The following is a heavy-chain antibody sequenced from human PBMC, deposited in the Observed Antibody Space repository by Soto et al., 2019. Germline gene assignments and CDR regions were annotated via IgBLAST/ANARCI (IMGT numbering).Heavy chain of an antibody. CDR3: ARGRNWGYQLDS. Sequence: QVQLVQSGAEVKKPGSSVKVSCEASGGTFSGHAISWVRQAPGQGPEWMGGLIPLSGTTQHPQNFPDRLTITAEKSTSTAYMELTRLRFEDTAIYYCARGRNWGYQLDSWGQGTLVTVSS. CDR2: LIPLSGTT. D-gene: IGHD2-15*01. CDR1: GGTFSGHA. V-gene: IGHV1-69*06. J-gene: IGHJ5*01.